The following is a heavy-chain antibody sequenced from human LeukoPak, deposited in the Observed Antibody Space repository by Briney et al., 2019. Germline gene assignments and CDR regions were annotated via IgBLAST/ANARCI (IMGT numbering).Heavy chain of an antibody. D-gene: IGHD2-2*02. Sequence: PGGSLRLSCAASGFTFSDYYMSWIRQAPGKGLEWVSYISSSGSTIYYADSVKGRFTISRDNAKNPLYLQMNSLRAEDTAVYYCASVVVPAAIYNYYYMDVWGKGTTVTVSS. CDR3: ASVVVPAAIYNYYYMDV. CDR1: GFTFSDYY. CDR2: ISSSGSTI. V-gene: IGHV3-11*01. J-gene: IGHJ6*03.